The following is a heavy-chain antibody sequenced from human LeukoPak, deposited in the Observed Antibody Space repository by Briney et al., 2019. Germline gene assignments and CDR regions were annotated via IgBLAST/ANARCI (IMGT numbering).Heavy chain of an antibody. D-gene: IGHD3-22*01. J-gene: IGHJ4*02. V-gene: IGHV3-7*01. Sequence: GGXLRLSCAAFGFTFSSYWMSWVRQAPGKGLEGVADIKEDGSEKYYVDSVKGRFTISRDNAKNSLYLQMNSLRAEDTAVYYCARRGTMIVVVGHYYFDYWGQGTLVTVSS. CDR3: ARRGTMIVVVGHYYFDY. CDR1: GFTFSSYW. CDR2: IKEDGSEK.